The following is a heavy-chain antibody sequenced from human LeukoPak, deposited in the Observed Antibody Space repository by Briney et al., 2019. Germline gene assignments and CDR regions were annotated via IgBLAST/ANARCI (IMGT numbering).Heavy chain of an antibody. V-gene: IGHV4-39*07. CDR2: IYYSGST. Sequence: SETLSLTCAVSGASISGSGYYWGWIRQPPGKGLEWIGNIYYSGSTYYNASLQSRVSISVDTSKNQFSLKVSSVTAADTAVYYCARESNYYGSGNFRYHYYMDVWGKGTTVTVSS. CDR1: GASISGSGYY. J-gene: IGHJ6*03. CDR3: ARESNYYGSGNFRYHYYMDV. D-gene: IGHD3-10*01.